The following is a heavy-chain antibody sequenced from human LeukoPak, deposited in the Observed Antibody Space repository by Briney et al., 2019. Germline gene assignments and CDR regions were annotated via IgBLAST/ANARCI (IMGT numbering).Heavy chain of an antibody. D-gene: IGHD3-22*01. V-gene: IGHV4-34*01. CDR3: ARQYYYDSSGYYFGY. J-gene: IGHJ4*02. CDR2: INHSGST. CDR1: GESFSGYY. Sequence: PSETLSLTCAVYGESFSGYYWSWIRQPPVKGLEWIGEINHSGSTNYNPSLKSRVTISVDTSKNQFSLKLSSVTAADTAVYYCARQYYYDSSGYYFGYWGQGTLVTVSS.